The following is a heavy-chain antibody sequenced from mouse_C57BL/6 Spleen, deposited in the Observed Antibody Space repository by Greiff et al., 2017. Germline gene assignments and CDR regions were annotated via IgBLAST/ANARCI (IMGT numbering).Heavy chain of an antibody. CDR2: ISDGGSYT. V-gene: IGHV5-4*01. D-gene: IGHD1-1*01. Sequence: EVQLVESGGGLVKPGGSLKLSCAASGFTFSSYAMSWVRQTPEKRLEWVATISDGGSYTYYPDNVKGRFTISRDNAKNNLYLQMSHLKSEDTAMYYCASDYGSSWSWFAYWGQGTLVTVSA. J-gene: IGHJ3*01. CDR3: ASDYGSSWSWFAY. CDR1: GFTFSSYA.